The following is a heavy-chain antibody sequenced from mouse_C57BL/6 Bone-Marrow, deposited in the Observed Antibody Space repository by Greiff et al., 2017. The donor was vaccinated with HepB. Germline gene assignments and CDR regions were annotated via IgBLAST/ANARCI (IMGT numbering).Heavy chain of an antibody. Sequence: VQLQQSGAELVRPGTSVKLSCKASGYTFTSYWMHWVKQRPGQGLEWIGVIDPSDSYTNYNQKFKGKATLTVDTSSSTAYMQLSSLTSEDSAVYYCARRGPYYSNYDYAMDYWGQGTSVTVSS. D-gene: IGHD2-5*01. CDR1: GYTFTSYW. CDR2: IDPSDSYT. J-gene: IGHJ4*01. CDR3: ARRGPYYSNYDYAMDY. V-gene: IGHV1-59*01.